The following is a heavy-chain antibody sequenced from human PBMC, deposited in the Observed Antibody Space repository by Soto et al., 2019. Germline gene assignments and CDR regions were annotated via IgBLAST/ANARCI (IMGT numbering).Heavy chain of an antibody. CDR3: ARAINPNYDILTGYYWPYYYYYYGMDV. CDR2: MNPNSGNT. J-gene: IGHJ6*02. D-gene: IGHD3-9*01. V-gene: IGHV1-8*01. CDR1: GYTFTSYD. Sequence: GASVKVSCKASGYTFTSYDINWVRQATGQGLGWMGWMNPNSGNTGYAQKFQGRVTMTRNTSISTAYMELSSLRSEDTAVYYCARAINPNYDILTGYYWPYYYYYYGMDVWGQGTTVTVSS.